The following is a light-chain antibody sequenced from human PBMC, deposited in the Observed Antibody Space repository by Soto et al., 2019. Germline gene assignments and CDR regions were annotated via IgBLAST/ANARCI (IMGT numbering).Light chain of an antibody. CDR2: AAS. V-gene: IGKV3-20*01. CDR3: QKYGSAFT. J-gene: IGKJ3*01. CDR1: QSVSSNY. Sequence: EIVLTQSPGTLSLSPGERATLSCRANQSVSSNYLAWYQHKPGQGPRLLIYAASSRATGIPDRFSGSGSGTDFTLTISRLEPEDFALYYCQKYGSAFTFGPGTKVDIK.